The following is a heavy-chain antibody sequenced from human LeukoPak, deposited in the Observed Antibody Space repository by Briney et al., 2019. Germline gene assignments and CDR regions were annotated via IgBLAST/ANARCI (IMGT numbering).Heavy chain of an antibody. CDR1: GGTFSSYA. J-gene: IGHJ4*02. Sequence: SVKVSCKASGGTFSSYAISWVRQAPGQGLEWMGGIIPIFGTANYAQKFQGRVTITADESTSTAYMELSSLRSEDTAVYYCAKAPLGVGATTLDYWGQGTLVTVSS. D-gene: IGHD1-26*01. CDR2: IIPIFGTA. CDR3: AKAPLGVGATTLDY. V-gene: IGHV1-69*13.